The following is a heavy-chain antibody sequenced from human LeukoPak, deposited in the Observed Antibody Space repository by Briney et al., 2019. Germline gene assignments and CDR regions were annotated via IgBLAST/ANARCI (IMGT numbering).Heavy chain of an antibody. CDR1: GYTFTSYG. CDR2: ISAYNGNT. V-gene: IGHV1-18*01. CDR3: ARVGYCSSTSCYDY. Sequence: ASVKVSCKASGYTFTSYGISWVRQAPGQGLEWMGWISAYNGNTNYAQKLQGRVTMTTDTSTSTAYMELRSLRSDDTAVYSCARVGYCSSTSCYDYWGQGTLVTVSS. J-gene: IGHJ4*02. D-gene: IGHD2-2*01.